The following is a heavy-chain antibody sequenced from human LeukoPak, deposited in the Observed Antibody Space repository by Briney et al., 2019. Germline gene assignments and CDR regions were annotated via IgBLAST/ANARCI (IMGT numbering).Heavy chain of an antibody. J-gene: IGHJ4*02. CDR3: AREFGHNRWYFDY. CDR2: VSADGRTQ. CDR1: GFTFSTNS. V-gene: IGHV3-30*03. D-gene: IGHD5-24*01. Sequence: GGSLRLSCAASGFTFSTNSMNWVRQAPGKGLEWVTVVSADGRTQLYSDSVKGRFTVSRDNSLNTLHLQMNSLKTEDTAVYYCAREFGHNRWYFDYWGQGALVTVSS.